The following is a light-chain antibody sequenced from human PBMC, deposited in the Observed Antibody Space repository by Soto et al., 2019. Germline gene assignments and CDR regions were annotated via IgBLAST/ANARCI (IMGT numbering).Light chain of an antibody. CDR1: QDITNH. CDR2: DAS. Sequence: DIQMTQSPSSLSASVGDRVTITCQASQDITNHLHLYQQKPGKAPKLLIYDASNLETGVPSRFSGSGFGTDFTFIINNLQPEDFATYFCQHCHIFPWTFGQGTQVEIK. CDR3: QHCHIFPWT. J-gene: IGKJ1*01. V-gene: IGKV1-33*01.